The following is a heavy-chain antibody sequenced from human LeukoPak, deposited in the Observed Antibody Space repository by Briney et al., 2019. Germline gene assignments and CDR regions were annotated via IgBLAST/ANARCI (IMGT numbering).Heavy chain of an antibody. V-gene: IGHV4-34*01. CDR2: INHSGST. CDR1: GGSFSGYY. J-gene: IGHJ4*02. CDR3: AREKGVVPAAIEFDY. D-gene: IGHD2-2*01. Sequence: SETLSLTCAVYGGSFSGYYWSWIRQPSGKGLEWIGEINHSGSTNYNPSLKSRVTISVDTSKNQFSLKLSSVTAADTAAYYCAREKGVVPAAIEFDYWGQGTLVTVSS.